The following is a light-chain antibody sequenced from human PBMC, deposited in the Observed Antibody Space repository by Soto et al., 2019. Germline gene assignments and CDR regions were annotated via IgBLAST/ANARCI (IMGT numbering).Light chain of an antibody. CDR2: AAS. CDR1: QGISSW. Sequence: DIQMTQSPYSVSAYVGDRVTITCRATQGISSWLAWYQQKPGKAPKLLIYAASSLHSGVPSRFSGSVSWTDSALTINNLHPEDFATHYSQHENPSPRTLGPGTKVDIK. J-gene: IGKJ3*01. V-gene: IGKV1-12*01. CDR3: QHENPSPRT.